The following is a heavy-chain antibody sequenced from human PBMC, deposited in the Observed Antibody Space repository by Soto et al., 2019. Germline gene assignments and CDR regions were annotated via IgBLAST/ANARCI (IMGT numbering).Heavy chain of an antibody. D-gene: IGHD5-18*01. CDR1: GFTFGSYW. V-gene: IGHV3-7*01. J-gene: IGHJ4*02. Sequence: GGSLGSSCAASGFTFGSYWMTWVRRAPVKVLEWVANIKQDGSEKYYVDSVKGRFTISRDNAKNSLYLQMNSLRAEDTAVYYCARVSVDTAMGIAFDYWGQGTLVTVSS. CDR3: ARVSVDTAMGIAFDY. CDR2: IKQDGSEK.